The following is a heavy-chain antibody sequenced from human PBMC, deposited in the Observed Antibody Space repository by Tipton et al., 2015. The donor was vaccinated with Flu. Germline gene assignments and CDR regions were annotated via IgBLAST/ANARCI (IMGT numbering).Heavy chain of an antibody. CDR3: AREGSGWYRNWFDP. CDR1: GGSISSYY. V-gene: IGHV4-59*01. D-gene: IGHD6-19*01. CDR2: IYYSGST. J-gene: IGHJ5*02. Sequence: GLVKPSETLSPTCTVSGGSISSYYWSWIRQPPGKGLEWIGYIYYSGSTNYNPSLKSRVTISVDTSKNQFSLKLSSVTAADTAVYYCAREGSGWYRNWFDPWGPGTLVTVSS.